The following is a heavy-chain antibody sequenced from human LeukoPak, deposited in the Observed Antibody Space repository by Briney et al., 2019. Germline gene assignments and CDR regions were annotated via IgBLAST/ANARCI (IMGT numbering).Heavy chain of an antibody. CDR3: ARSSSSSDDPEYFQH. V-gene: IGHV3-7*01. CDR2: IKQDGSEK. CDR1: GFTFSSYW. Sequence: GGSLRLSCAASGFTFSSYWMSWVRQAPGKGLEWVANIKQDGSEKYYVDSVKGRFTISRDNAKNSLYLQMNSLRAEDTAVYYCARSSSSSDDPEYFQHWGQGTLVTVSS. J-gene: IGHJ1*01. D-gene: IGHD2-2*01.